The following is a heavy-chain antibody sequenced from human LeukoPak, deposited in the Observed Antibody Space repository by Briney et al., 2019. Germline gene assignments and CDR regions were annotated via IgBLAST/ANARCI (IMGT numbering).Heavy chain of an antibody. CDR3: ARNLAAATYYFDY. CDR2: IYYSGST. V-gene: IGHV4-59*11. Sequence: SETLSHTCTVSGGSISSHYWSWIRQPPGKGLAWIGYIYYSGSTNYNPSLKSRVTMSVDTSKNQFSLKLSSVTAADTAMYYCARNLAAATYYFDYWGQGALVTVSS. J-gene: IGHJ4*02. CDR1: GGSISSHY. D-gene: IGHD6-13*01.